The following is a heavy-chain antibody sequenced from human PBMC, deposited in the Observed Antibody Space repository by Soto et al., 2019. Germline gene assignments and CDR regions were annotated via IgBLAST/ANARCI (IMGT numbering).Heavy chain of an antibody. CDR3: AREGDLYYYYGMDV. V-gene: IGHV1-3*01. Sequence: GASVKVSCKASGYTFTSYAMHWVRQAPGQRLEWMGWINAGNGSTKYSQKFQGRVTITRDTSASTAYMELSSLRSEDTAVYYCAREGDLYYYYGMDVWGQGTTVTVSS. D-gene: IGHD3-16*01. J-gene: IGHJ6*02. CDR1: GYTFTSYA. CDR2: INAGNGST.